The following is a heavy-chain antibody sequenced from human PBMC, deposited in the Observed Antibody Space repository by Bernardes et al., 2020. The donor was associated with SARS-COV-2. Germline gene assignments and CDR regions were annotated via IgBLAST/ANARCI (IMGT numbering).Heavy chain of an antibody. CDR2: IYSTGST. CDR1: NGSMTSSY. Sequence: SETLSLTCTVSNGSMTSSYWNWVRQAPGKGLEWLGHIYSTGSTTYNPSLQRRLTMSIDTSTNHVFLSLNSVTAADTAVYYCARGDFYCMDVWGQGTTVTVSS. J-gene: IGHJ6*02. V-gene: IGHV4-59*01. CDR3: ARGDFYCMDV.